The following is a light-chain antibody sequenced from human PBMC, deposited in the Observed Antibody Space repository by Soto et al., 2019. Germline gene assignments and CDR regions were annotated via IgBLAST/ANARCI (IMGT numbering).Light chain of an antibody. CDR1: QSVSSF. J-gene: IGKJ4*01. CDR3: QQRSDWLA. V-gene: IGKV3-11*01. CDR2: DAS. Sequence: ELVLTQSPGSLSLSPGERATLSCKTSQSVSSFLAWYQHKPGQAPRLLIYDASNRATGIPARFSGSGSGTDFTLSISSLEFEDSAIYYCQQRSDWLAFGGGTKVEI.